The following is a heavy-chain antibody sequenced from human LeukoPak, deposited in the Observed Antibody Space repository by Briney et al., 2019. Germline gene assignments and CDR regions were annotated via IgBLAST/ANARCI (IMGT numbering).Heavy chain of an antibody. CDR3: ARDVAAADPDYGMDV. D-gene: IGHD6-13*01. V-gene: IGHV3-21*01. J-gene: IGHJ6*02. CDR2: ISSSSSYI. Sequence: TGGSLRLSCAASGFTFSSYSMNWVRQAPGKGLEWVSSISSSSSYIYYADSVKGRFTISRDNAKNSLYLQMNSLRAEDTAVYYCARDVAAADPDYGMDVWGQGTTVTVSS. CDR1: GFTFSSYS.